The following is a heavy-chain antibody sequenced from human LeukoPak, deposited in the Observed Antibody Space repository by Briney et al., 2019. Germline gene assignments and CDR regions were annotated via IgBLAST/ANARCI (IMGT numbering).Heavy chain of an antibody. CDR3: TIIAVAGTDYFDY. D-gene: IGHD6-19*01. J-gene: IGHJ4*02. CDR1: GFTFDDYA. V-gene: IGHV3-9*01. Sequence: GRSLRLSCAASGFTFDDYAMHWVRQAPGKGLEWVSGISWNSGSIGYADSMKGRFTISRDNAKNSLYLQMNSLRAEDTALYYCTIIAVAGTDYFDYWGQGTLVTVSS. CDR2: ISWNSGSI.